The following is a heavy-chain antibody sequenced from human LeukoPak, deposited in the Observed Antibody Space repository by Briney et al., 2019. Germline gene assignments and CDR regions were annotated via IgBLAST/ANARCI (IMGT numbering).Heavy chain of an antibody. CDR1: GGSISSSSYY. CDR3: ARQTGSGLFSLP. J-gene: IGHJ4*02. V-gene: IGHV4-39*01. Sequence: SETLSLTCTVSGGSISSSSYYWGWIRQPPGKGLKWIGSIYYSGSTYYNPSLKSRVTISVDTSKNQFSLKLSSVTAADTAVYYCARQTGSGLFSLPGGQGTLVTVSS. CDR2: IYYSGST. D-gene: IGHD3-10*01.